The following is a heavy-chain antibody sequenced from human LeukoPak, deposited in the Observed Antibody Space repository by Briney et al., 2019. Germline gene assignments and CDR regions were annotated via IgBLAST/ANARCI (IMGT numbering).Heavy chain of an antibody. CDR3: ASGASSGYSPDWFDP. D-gene: IGHD3-22*01. J-gene: IGHJ5*02. V-gene: IGHV4-39*07. CDR2: IYYSGST. Sequence: SETLSLTCTVSGGSISSSSYYWGWIRQPPGKGLEWIGSIYYSGSTYYNPSLKSRVTISVDTSKNQFSPKLSSVTAADTAVYYCASGASSGYSPDWFDPWGQGTLVTVSS. CDR1: GGSISSSSYY.